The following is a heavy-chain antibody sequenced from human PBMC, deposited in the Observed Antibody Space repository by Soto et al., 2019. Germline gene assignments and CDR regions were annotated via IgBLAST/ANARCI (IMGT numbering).Heavy chain of an antibody. CDR2: ISTNGVTT. D-gene: IGHD5-18*01. CDR1: GFTFSHYA. J-gene: IGHJ6*02. CDR3: AKGQIQLWNV. V-gene: IGHV3-23*01. Sequence: EVQLLESGGGLVQPGGSLRLSCAASGFTFSHYAMTWVRQAPGKGLEWVSAISTNGVTTYYADSVKGRFTISRDNSKNTLYLQMNSLRAEDTAVYYCAKGQIQLWNVGGQGTKVTVSS.